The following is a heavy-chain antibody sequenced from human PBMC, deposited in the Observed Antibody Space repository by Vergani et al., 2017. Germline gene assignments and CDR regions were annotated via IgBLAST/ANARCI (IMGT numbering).Heavy chain of an antibody. CDR2: IYYSGST. D-gene: IGHD6-19*01. J-gene: IGHJ4*02. Sequence: QVQLQESGPGLVKHSETLSLTCTVSGGSISSYYWSWIRQPPGKGLEWIGYIYYSGSTNYNPSLKSRVTISVDTSKNQFSLKLSSVTAADTAVYYCARGHILAVAGTVDYWGQGTLVTVSS. CDR3: ARGHILAVAGTVDY. V-gene: IGHV4-59*01. CDR1: GGSISSYY.